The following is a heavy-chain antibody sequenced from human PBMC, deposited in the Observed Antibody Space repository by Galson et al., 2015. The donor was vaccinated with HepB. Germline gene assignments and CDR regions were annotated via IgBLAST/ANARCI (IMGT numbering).Heavy chain of an antibody. Sequence: SVKVSCKASGYTFSTYSIIWVRQAPGQGLEWMGWINPNSGGTNYAQKFQGRVTMTRDTSISTAYMELSRLRSDDTAVYYCARGIQLWGDDAFDIWGQGTMVTVSS. CDR3: ARGIQLWGDDAFDI. D-gene: IGHD5-18*01. V-gene: IGHV1-2*02. CDR1: GYTFSTYS. J-gene: IGHJ3*02. CDR2: INPNSGGT.